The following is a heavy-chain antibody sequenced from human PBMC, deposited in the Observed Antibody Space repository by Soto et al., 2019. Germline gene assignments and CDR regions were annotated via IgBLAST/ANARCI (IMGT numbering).Heavy chain of an antibody. J-gene: IGHJ4*02. CDR3: ATYHDDEWESYRHRY. CDR2: INQDGRDT. V-gene: IGHV3-7*01. D-gene: IGHD3-16*02. Sequence: EVQLVESGGGLVRPGGSLRLSCAASGLAFRSFLMSWVRQAPGGGLEWVANINQDGRDTYYSDSVRDRFTISRDNAANPLCLHMNSLGAEDTAVYYCATYHDDEWESYRHRYWGQGTLVTVSS. CDR1: GLAFRSFL.